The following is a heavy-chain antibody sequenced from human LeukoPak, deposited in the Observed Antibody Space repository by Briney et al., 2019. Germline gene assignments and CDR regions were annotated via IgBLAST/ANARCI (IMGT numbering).Heavy chain of an antibody. CDR2: IKNGGSP. CDR3: ARVPGGYPDY. Sequence: SETLSLTCTVSGGSISSSSSFWGWIRQPPGKGLEWIGHIKNGGSPNYNPPLKSRVTISLDTSKNQFSLTVSSVTAADTAVYYCARVPGGYPDYWGQGTLVTVSS. CDR1: GGSISSSSSF. J-gene: IGHJ4*02. D-gene: IGHD3-22*01. V-gene: IGHV4-39*01.